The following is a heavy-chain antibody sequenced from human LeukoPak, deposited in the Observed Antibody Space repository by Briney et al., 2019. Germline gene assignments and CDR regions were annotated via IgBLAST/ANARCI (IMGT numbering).Heavy chain of an antibody. CDR1: GFTVNTFW. CDR3: ARIGRDYDDYIDY. Sequence: PGGSLRLSCAASGFTVNTFWMTWLRQAPGKGPEWVANIKHDGSETDYLDSVKGRFTISRDNAKNSLYLQMNNLRAEDTAVYYCARIGRDYDDYIDYWGQGTLVTVSS. J-gene: IGHJ4*02. CDR2: IKHDGSET. D-gene: IGHD4-17*01. V-gene: IGHV3-7*03.